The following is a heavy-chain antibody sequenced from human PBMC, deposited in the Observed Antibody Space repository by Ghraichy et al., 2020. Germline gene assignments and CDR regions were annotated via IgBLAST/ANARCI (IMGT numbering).Heavy chain of an antibody. Sequence: GSLRLSCAASGFTFSIYAMTWVRQAPGKGLEWVSTISDSGDSTYYADSVRGRFTISRDNSKNTLYLQMNRLRAEDTAVYYCAKDQRSTVTYNWFDPWGQGTLVTVSS. CDR2: ISDSGDST. D-gene: IGHD4-17*01. CDR1: GFTFSIYA. CDR3: AKDQRSTVTYNWFDP. V-gene: IGHV3-23*01. J-gene: IGHJ5*02.